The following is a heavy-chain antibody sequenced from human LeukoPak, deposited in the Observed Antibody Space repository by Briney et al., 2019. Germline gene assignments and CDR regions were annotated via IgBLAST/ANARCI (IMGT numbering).Heavy chain of an antibody. CDR1: GFTFSSYA. J-gene: IGHJ6*03. Sequence: GGSLRLSCAASGFTFSSYAMHWVRQAPGKGLEYVSGISSNGGSTYYANSVKGRFTISRDNSKNTLYLQMGSLRAEDMAVYYCSRGSGSYHYNYYMDVWGKGTTVTVSS. CDR2: ISSNGGST. D-gene: IGHD1-26*01. CDR3: SRGSGSYHYNYYMDV. V-gene: IGHV3-64*01.